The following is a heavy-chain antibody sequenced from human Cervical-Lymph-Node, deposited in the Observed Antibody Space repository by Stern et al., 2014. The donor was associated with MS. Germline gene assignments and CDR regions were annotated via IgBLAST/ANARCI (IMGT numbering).Heavy chain of an antibody. CDR3: ARDGFDSGSALAF. J-gene: IGHJ4*02. D-gene: IGHD6-19*01. CDR2: ISPGLDSV. V-gene: IGHV1-69*16. Sequence: QDQLVQYGAELKKPGSSVQVSCTTSGGIFISSTITWVRQVPGQGLEWMGDISPGLDSVDYAQEFQGRFTLTADDSTNTVYMELTSLQSGDTAMYYCARDGFDSGSALAFWGQGTLVTVSS. CDR1: GGIFISST.